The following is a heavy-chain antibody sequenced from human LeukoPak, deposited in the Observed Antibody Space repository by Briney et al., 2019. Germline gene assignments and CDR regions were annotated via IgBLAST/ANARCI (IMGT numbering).Heavy chain of an antibody. CDR2: INPSGGST. V-gene: IGHV1-46*01. CDR3: ARDRGSGTYDPGMIIPIYHFDY. CDR1: GYTFTTYY. D-gene: IGHD3-10*01. J-gene: IGHJ4*02. Sequence: EASVKVSCKASGYTFTTYYMHWVRQAPGQGLEWMGIINPSGGSTTYAQKFQGRVTMTRDTSTSTVYMELSSLRSEDTAVYYCARDRGSGTYDPGMIIPIYHFDYWGQGTLVTVSS.